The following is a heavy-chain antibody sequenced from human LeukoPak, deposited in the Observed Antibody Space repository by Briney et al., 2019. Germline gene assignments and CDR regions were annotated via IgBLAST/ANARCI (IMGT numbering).Heavy chain of an antibody. J-gene: IGHJ3*02. D-gene: IGHD6-19*01. CDR2: IIPIFGTA. CDR3: ARVSQQWLVQDAFDI. Sequence: ASVKVSCKASGGTFSSYAISWVRQAPGQGLEWMGGIIPIFGTANYAQKFQGRVTITADESTSTAYMELSRLRFDDTAVYYCARVSQQWLVQDAFDIWGQGTMVTVSS. CDR1: GGTFSSYA. V-gene: IGHV1-69*13.